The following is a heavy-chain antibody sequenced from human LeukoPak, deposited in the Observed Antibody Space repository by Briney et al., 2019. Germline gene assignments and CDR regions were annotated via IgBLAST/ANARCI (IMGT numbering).Heavy chain of an antibody. V-gene: IGHV4-34*01. CDR2: INHSGST. Sequence: SETLSLTCAVSGGSISSGGYSWSWIRQPPGKGLEWIGEINHSGSTNYNPSLKSRVTISVDTSKNQFSLKLSSVTAADTAVYYCARGAVDRNFDYWGQGTLVTVSS. J-gene: IGHJ4*02. CDR1: GGSISSGGYS. D-gene: IGHD6-19*01. CDR3: ARGAVDRNFDY.